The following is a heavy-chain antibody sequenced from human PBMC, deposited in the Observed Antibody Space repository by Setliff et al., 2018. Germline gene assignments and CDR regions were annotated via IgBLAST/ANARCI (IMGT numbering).Heavy chain of an antibody. Sequence: GGSLRLSCAASGFTFSSYGMHWVRQAPGKGLEWVTFVRYNGGNEYYADSVKGRFTVSRDNSMNTLYLQMNSLTAEDTAVYYCAKSRPMIVPGAVDSWGQGTLGTVS. CDR2: VRYNGGNE. V-gene: IGHV3-30*02. CDR1: GFTFSSYG. D-gene: IGHD3-16*01. J-gene: IGHJ4*02. CDR3: AKSRPMIVPGAVDS.